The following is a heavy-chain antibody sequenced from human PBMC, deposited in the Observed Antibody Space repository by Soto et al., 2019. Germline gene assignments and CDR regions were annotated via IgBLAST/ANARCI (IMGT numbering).Heavy chain of an antibody. CDR1: GFIFSDSW. V-gene: IGHV3-7*05. CDR3: ARPGGELEPLTG. D-gene: IGHD1-1*01. CDR2: IKPDGSEK. J-gene: IGHJ4*02. Sequence: EMQLVKSGGGLVQPGGSLRLSCAASGFIFSDSWMNWVRQAPGKGLEWVANIKPDGSEKHYVDSVKGRFAISRDNAKNSLFLQMNGLRAEGTAVYYCARPGGELEPLTGWGQGTLVTVSS.